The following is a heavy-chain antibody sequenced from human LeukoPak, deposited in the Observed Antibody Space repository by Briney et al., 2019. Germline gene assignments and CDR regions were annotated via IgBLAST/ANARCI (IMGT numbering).Heavy chain of an antibody. V-gene: IGHV4-34*01. D-gene: IGHD6-19*01. Sequence: SETLSLTGSVYGGPFSGYYWSWIGQPPGKGLEWIGEIKQRGSTNYTPSLKSGVTIPVDTSKSPLSLKLSSVTASDTAVYYSARDKSIAVAGDFAIWGQGTMATVSS. CDR2: IKQRGST. J-gene: IGHJ3*02. CDR3: ARDKSIAVAGDFAI. CDR1: GGPFSGYY.